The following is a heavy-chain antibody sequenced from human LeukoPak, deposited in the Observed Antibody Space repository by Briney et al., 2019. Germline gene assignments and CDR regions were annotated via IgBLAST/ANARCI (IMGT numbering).Heavy chain of an antibody. CDR2: IGGSGETT. Sequence: GGSLRLSCAASGFTFSGYSMSWVRQAPGKGLEWVSVIGGSGETTFYADSVKGRFTISRDNSKNTLYVQINSLRAEDTAVYYCARDKAPSMVRGVIIKAYYFDYWGQGTLVTVSS. V-gene: IGHV3-23*01. J-gene: IGHJ4*02. CDR3: ARDKAPSMVRGVIIKAYYFDY. D-gene: IGHD3-10*01. CDR1: GFTFSGYS.